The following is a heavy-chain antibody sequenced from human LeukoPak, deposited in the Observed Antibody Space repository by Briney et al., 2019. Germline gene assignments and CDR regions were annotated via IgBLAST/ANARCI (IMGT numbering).Heavy chain of an antibody. V-gene: IGHV3-23*01. CDR3: ARESFAARWD. J-gene: IGHJ4*02. D-gene: IGHD6-6*01. Sequence: PGGSLRLSCAVSGFTFSSYDMSWVRQAPGKGLEWVSAISGSGGSTYYADSVKGRFTISRDNSKKTLYLQMNSLTAEDTAVYYCARESFAARWDWGQGTLVTVSS. CDR1: GFTFSSYD. CDR2: ISGSGGST.